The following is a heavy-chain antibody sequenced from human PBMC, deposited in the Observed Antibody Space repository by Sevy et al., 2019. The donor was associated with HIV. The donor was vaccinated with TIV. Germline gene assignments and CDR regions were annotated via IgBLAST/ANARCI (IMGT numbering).Heavy chain of an antibody. J-gene: IGHJ4*02. Sequence: ASVKVSCKVSGYTLTELSMHWVRQAPGKGLEWMGTFDPEDDEKIYAQKFQGRVTMTEDTSTDTAYMELSRLRSEDTAVYYCVTTKDYYDTSGYPFDSWGQGTLVTVSS. CDR1: GYTLTELS. CDR2: FDPEDDEK. V-gene: IGHV1-24*01. CDR3: VTTKDYYDTSGYPFDS. D-gene: IGHD3-22*01.